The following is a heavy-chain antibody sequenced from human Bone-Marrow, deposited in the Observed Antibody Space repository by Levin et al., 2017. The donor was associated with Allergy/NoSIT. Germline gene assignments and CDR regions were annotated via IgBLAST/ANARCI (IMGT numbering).Heavy chain of an antibody. Sequence: PGGSLRLSCAASGFSFSNYGMNWVRQAPGKGLEWVAVITYDGGNKYYADSVKGRFTVSRDNSKNTLNLQMNSLRPEDTAVYYCAKPAYGDPEDYWGQGTQVTVSS. CDR3: AKPAYGDPEDY. CDR2: ITYDGGNK. V-gene: IGHV3-30*18. J-gene: IGHJ4*02. D-gene: IGHD4-17*01. CDR1: GFSFSNYG.